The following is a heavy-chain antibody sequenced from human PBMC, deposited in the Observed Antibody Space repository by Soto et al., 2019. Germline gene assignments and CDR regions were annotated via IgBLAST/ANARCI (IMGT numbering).Heavy chain of an antibody. CDR3: AGRLLWFGDLLVYYYGMDV. V-gene: IGHV4-34*01. CDR1: GGSFSGYY. D-gene: IGHD3-10*01. J-gene: IGHJ6*02. Sequence: SETLSLTCAVYGGSFSGYYWSWIRQPPGEGLEWIGEINHSGSTNYNPSLKSRVTISVDTSKNQFSLKLSSVTAADTAVYYCAGRLLWFGDLLVYYYGMDVWGQGTTVTVSS. CDR2: INHSGST.